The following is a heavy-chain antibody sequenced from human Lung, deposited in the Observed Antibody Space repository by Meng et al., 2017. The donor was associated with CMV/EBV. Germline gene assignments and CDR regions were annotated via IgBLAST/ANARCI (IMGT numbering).Heavy chain of an antibody. CDR2: MNPNSGNT. CDR1: GSTFTIYD. J-gene: IGHJ5*02. D-gene: IGHD2-15*01. Sequence: AGVEKPGAYVTVLFNASGSTFTIYDYYWVRQATGQGLEWMGWMNPNSGNTGYAQKFQGRVTMTRNTSISTAYMELSSLRSEDTAVYYCARGYCSGGSCPVFDPWGQGTLVTVSS. CDR3: ARGYCSGGSCPVFDP. V-gene: IGHV1-8*01.